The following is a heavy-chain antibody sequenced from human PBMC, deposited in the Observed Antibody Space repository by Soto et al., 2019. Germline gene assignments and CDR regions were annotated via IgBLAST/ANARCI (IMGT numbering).Heavy chain of an antibody. D-gene: IGHD3-16*01. CDR3: AKWHTYNYDSLAFSGFDC. V-gene: IGHV3-23*01. J-gene: IGHJ4*02. CDR2: ISGGDGSP. CDR1: GFTFSSYA. Sequence: GGSLRLSCVASGFTFSSYAMTWVRQAPGKWLEWVSAISGGDGSPSYADSVKGRFTISRDNSKNTLYLHMNSLRADDTAAYYCAKWHTYNYDSLAFSGFDCWGQGXQVTV.